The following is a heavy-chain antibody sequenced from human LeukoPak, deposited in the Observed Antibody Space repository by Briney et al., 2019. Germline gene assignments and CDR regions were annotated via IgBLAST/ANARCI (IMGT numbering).Heavy chain of an antibody. CDR3: VREAYSSGRAAAFDY. D-gene: IGHD3-22*01. CDR1: GFSLCGYH. V-gene: IGHV3-30*04. CDR2: MPHDGGNK. J-gene: IGHJ4*02. Sequence: PGGSLRLSCAASGFSLCGYHMHWVRQAPGKGLEWVALMPHDGGNKQYAASVEGRFTVSRDNGKNSVYLQMNSLTVEDAALYYCVREAYSSGRAAAFDYWGQGTLVTVSS.